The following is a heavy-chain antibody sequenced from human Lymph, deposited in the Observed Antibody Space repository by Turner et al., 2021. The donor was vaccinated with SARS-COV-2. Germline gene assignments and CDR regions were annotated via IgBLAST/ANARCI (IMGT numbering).Heavy chain of an antibody. CDR3: AKDLAGTYYSSFDY. CDR2: INWSGGSI. V-gene: IGHV3-9*01. D-gene: IGHD1-26*01. Sequence: EVQLVESGGGLVQPGRSLRLSCSASGFTFDDYAMHWVRQAPGKGLEWVSGINWSGGSIAYADSVKGRFTISRDNPKNSLYRQMNSLRAEDTAFYYCAKDLAGTYYSSFDYWGQGTLVTVSS. J-gene: IGHJ4*02. CDR1: GFTFDDYA.